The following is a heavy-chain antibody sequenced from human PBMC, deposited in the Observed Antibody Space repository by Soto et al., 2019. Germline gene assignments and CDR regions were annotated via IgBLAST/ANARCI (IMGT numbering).Heavy chain of an antibody. J-gene: IGHJ3*02. CDR3: ASQDSPTDAFDI. Sequence: LSLTCPVSGGSISSGVYYWSWIHQHPGKGLEWIGYIYYSGSTYYNPSLKSRVTISVDTSKNQFSLKLSSVTAADTAVYYCASQDSPTDAFDIWGQGTMVTVSS. V-gene: IGHV4-31*03. D-gene: IGHD2-15*01. CDR2: IYYSGST. CDR1: GGSISSGVYY.